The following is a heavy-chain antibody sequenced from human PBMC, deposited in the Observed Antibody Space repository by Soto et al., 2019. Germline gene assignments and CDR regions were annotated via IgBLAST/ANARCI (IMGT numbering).Heavy chain of an antibody. CDR1: GYTFTSYG. CDR2: ISAYNGNI. V-gene: IGHV1-18*04. Sequence: GASVKVSCKASGYTFTSYGISLVRQAPGQGLEWMGWISAYNGNINYAKKLQGRVTMTTDTSTSTAYMELRSLRSDDTAVYYCARELIVATNFDYWGQGTLVTVSS. CDR3: ARELIVATNFDY. J-gene: IGHJ4*02. D-gene: IGHD5-12*01.